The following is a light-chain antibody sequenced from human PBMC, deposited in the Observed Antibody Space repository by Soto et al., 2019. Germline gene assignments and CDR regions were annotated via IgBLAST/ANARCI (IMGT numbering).Light chain of an antibody. Sequence: VLTQPASVSGSPGQSITISCTGSSSDIGAYNYVSWFQQYPGKAPKLIISEVSNRPSGVSNRFSGSKSGTAASLTISGLQTEDEADYFCFSFTTDWTHVFGTGTKVTVL. CDR1: SSDIGAYNY. J-gene: IGLJ1*01. CDR3: FSFTTDWTHV. CDR2: EVS. V-gene: IGLV2-14*01.